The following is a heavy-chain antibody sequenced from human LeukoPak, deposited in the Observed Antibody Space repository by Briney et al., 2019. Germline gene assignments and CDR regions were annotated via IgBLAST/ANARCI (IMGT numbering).Heavy chain of an antibody. CDR1: AFTFGSYS. CDR2: ISSNSNYI. J-gene: IGHJ6*03. CDR3: ARVIAYAYYYYMDV. D-gene: IGHD3-16*02. V-gene: IGHV3-21*01. Sequence: PVGSLRLSCAASAFTFGSYSMNWVRQAPGKGLEWVSSISSNSNYIYYADSVKGRFTISRDNAKNSLYLQMNSLRAEDTAVYYCARVIAYAYYYYMDVWGKGTTVTISS.